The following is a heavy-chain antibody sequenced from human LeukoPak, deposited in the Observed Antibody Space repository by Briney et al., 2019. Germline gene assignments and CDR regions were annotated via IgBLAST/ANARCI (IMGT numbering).Heavy chain of an antibody. CDR2: INHSGST. D-gene: IGHD6-25*01. CDR1: GGSFSGFY. V-gene: IGHV4-34*01. J-gene: IGHJ3*02. Sequence: SETLSLTCAVYGGSFSGFYWSWIRQPPGKGLEWIGEINHSGSTNYNPSLKSRVTISVDTSKNQFSLKLSSVTAADTAVYYCARGSLSGAFDIWGQGTMVTVSS. CDR3: ARGSLSGAFDI.